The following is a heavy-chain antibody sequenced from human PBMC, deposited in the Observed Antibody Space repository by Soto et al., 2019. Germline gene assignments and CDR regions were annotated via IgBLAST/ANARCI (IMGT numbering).Heavy chain of an antibody. D-gene: IGHD6-6*01. V-gene: IGHV4-30-4*01. CDR3: AREVGEVDYSSSSDAFDI. CDR2: IYYSGII. CDR1: GGSISSGDYY. J-gene: IGHJ3*02. Sequence: QVQLQESGPGLVKPSQTLSLTCSVSGGSISSGDYYWSWIRQPPGKGLEWIAYIYYSGIIYYNPSLRSRITMSRDTSKNQFFLNLDSVTAADTAVYYCAREVGEVDYSSSSDAFDIWGHGTMVTVSS.